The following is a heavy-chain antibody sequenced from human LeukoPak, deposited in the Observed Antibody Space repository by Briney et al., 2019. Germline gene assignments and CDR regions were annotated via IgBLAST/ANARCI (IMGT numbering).Heavy chain of an antibody. CDR2: ITDNGLAR. V-gene: IGHV3-23*01. CDR1: GFTFRSYA. D-gene: IGHD6-13*01. CDR3: ARDRGIAAAGTDY. Sequence: PGGSLRLSCTGSGFTFRSYAMGWVRQAPGKGLGWVAGITDNGLARNYADSVQGRFTIHRDDSRSTVDLQMNSLRVEDTALYYCARDRGIAAAGTDYWGQGTLVTVSS. J-gene: IGHJ4*02.